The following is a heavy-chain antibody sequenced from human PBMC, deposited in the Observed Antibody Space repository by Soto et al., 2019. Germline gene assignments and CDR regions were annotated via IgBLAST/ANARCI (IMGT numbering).Heavy chain of an antibody. CDR2: IWNDGSNK. J-gene: IGHJ6*03. Sequence: QVQLVESGGGVVQPWRSLRLSCAGSRFTFSSDVMHWVRQAPGTGLEWVAVIWNDGSNKFDAASEKGRFTISRDNSKNTLYLQLISLRAEETAVYYCARDYPPTVTTQYYMDVWGKGTTVTVSS. CDR1: RFTFSSDV. D-gene: IGHD4-17*01. CDR3: ARDYPPTVTTQYYMDV. V-gene: IGHV3-33*01.